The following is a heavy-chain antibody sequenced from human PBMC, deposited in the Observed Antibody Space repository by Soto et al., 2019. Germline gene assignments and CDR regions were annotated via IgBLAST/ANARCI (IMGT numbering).Heavy chain of an antibody. CDR2: ISAYNGNT. CDR3: ARTLFGGVLDRPSWCDS. J-gene: IGHJ5*01. V-gene: IGHV1-18*01. CDR1: GYTFTSYG. D-gene: IGHD3-16*02. Sequence: ASVKVSCKASGYTFTSYGISWVRQAPGQGLEWMGWISAYNGNTNYAQKLQGRVTMTTDTSTSTAYMELRSLRSDDTAVYYCARTLFGGVLDRPSWCDSWGPGTLDTVSS.